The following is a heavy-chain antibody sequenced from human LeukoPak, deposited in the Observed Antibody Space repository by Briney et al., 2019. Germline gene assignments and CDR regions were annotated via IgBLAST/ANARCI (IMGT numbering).Heavy chain of an antibody. J-gene: IGHJ4*02. Sequence: GGSLRLSCAASGFTFSGSAMHWVRQASGKGLEWVGRIRSKANRYATAYAASVKGRFTISRDDSKNTAYLQMNSLKTEDTAVYYCTTQPQMTTVTTVDYWGQGTLVTVSS. V-gene: IGHV3-73*01. D-gene: IGHD4-17*01. CDR3: TTQPQMTTVTTVDY. CDR2: IRSKANRYAT. CDR1: GFTFSGSA.